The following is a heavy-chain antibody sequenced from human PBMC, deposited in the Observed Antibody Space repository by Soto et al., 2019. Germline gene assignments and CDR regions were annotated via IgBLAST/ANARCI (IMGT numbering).Heavy chain of an antibody. CDR3: AKAKGAVAKNYYFDY. J-gene: IGHJ4*02. CDR1: GFTFDDYA. D-gene: IGHD6-19*01. V-gene: IGHV3-9*01. CDR2: ISSNSGSI. Sequence: EVQLVESGGGLVQPGRSLRLSCAASGFTFDDYAMHWVRQAPGKGLEWVSGISSNSGSIGYADSVKGRFTISRDNAKNSLYLQMNSLRAEDTALYYCAKAKGAVAKNYYFDYWGQGTLVTVSS.